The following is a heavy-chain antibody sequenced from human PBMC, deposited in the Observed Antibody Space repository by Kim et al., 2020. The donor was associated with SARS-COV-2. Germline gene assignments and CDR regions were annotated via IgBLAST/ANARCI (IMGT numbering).Heavy chain of an antibody. CDR2: ISYDGSNK. V-gene: IGHV3-30-3*01. Sequence: GGSLRLSCAASGFTFSSYAMHWVRQAPGKGLEWVAVISYDGSNKYYADSVKGRFTISRDNSKNTLYLQMNSLRAEDTAVYYCARSRYPLLDDAFDIWGQGTMVTVSS. CDR1: GFTFSSYA. D-gene: IGHD2-15*01. J-gene: IGHJ3*02. CDR3: ARSRYPLLDDAFDI.